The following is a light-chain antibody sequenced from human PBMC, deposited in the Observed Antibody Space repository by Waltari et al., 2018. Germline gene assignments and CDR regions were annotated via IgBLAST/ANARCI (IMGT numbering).Light chain of an antibody. Sequence: QSALTHPASVSGSPGQSITFPCTGPASDGGPYKLVCWYQQHPGTPPKLIIYDGDTRPSGVSSRVSASKSGDTASLTISGLQAEDEADYYCCSYVGGAKVTFGGGTKVTVL. CDR2: DGD. CDR1: ASDGGPYKL. V-gene: IGLV2-23*01. CDR3: CSYVGGAKVT. J-gene: IGLJ2*01.